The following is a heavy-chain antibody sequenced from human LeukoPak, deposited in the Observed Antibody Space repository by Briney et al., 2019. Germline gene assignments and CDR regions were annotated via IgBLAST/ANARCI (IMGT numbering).Heavy chain of an antibody. CDR2: ISYDGSNK. Sequence: PGGSLRLSCAASGFTFGNYAMHWVRQAPGKGLEWVAVISYDGSNKYYADSVKGRFTISRDNSKNTLYLQTNSLRSEDTAVYYCSRGQFRLGQYDSSAFDYWGQGTLVTVSS. D-gene: IGHD3-22*01. CDR1: GFTFGNYA. J-gene: IGHJ4*02. V-gene: IGHV3-30*04. CDR3: SRGQFRLGQYDSSAFDY.